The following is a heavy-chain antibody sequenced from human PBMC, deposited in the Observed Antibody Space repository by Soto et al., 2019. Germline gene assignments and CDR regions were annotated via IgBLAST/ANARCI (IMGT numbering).Heavy chain of an antibody. V-gene: IGHV1-69*12. D-gene: IGHD3-3*01. CDR1: GGTFSSYA. CDR2: IIPIFGTA. J-gene: IGHJ6*02. Sequence: QVQLVQSGAEVKKPVSSVKVSCKASGGTFSSYAISWVRQAPGQGLEWMGGIIPIFGTANYAQKFQGRVTITADESTSTAYMELSSLRSEDTAVYYCASGDYDFWSGPGGGMDVWGQGTTVTVSS. CDR3: ASGDYDFWSGPGGGMDV.